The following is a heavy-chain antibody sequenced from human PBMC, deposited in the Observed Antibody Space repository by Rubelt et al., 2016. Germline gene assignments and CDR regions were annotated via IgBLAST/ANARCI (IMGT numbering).Heavy chain of an antibody. J-gene: IGHJ2*01. Sequence: QLQLQESGPGLVKPSETLSLTCTVSGCPISSSSYYWGWIRQPPGTGLEWIGSTHYIGTTYHNPPPKSRVTISVQTSSIQFTLKMSSLTAAGTAVYDCTASEVVSGAYSGSTWPDWYFDLWGRGTLVTVSS. V-gene: IGHV4-39*01. CDR2: THYIGTT. D-gene: IGHD1-26*01. CDR3: TASEVVSGAYSGSTWPDWYFDL. CDR1: GCPISSSSYY.